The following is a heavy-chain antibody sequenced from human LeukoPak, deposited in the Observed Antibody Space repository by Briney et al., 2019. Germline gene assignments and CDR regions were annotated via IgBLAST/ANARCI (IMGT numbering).Heavy chain of an antibody. CDR3: ARRSTGYGMDV. Sequence: GGSLRLSCAASGFTLSSYWMHWVRQAPGKGLVWVSRINSDGSSTSYADSVKGRFTISRDNAKNTLYLQMNSLRAEDTAVYYCARRSTGYGMDVWGQGTTVTVSS. CDR2: INSDGSST. V-gene: IGHV3-74*01. D-gene: IGHD2-8*02. CDR1: GFTLSSYW. J-gene: IGHJ6*02.